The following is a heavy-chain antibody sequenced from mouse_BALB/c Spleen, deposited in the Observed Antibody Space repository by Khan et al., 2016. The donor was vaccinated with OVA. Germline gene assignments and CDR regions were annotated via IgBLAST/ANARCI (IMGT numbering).Heavy chain of an antibody. CDR1: GYTFTEYT. CDR3: ARDAGRY. D-gene: IGHD3-3*01. CDR2: INPKNGVT. V-gene: IGHV1-18*01. J-gene: IGHJ4*01. Sequence: EVQLQQSGPELVKPGASVKISCKTSGYTFTEYTLHWVKQSHGKSLGWIGVINPKNGVTSYNQKFRGKATLNVDKSSSTAYMEFRILTSEDAAVYYCARDAGRYWGQGTSVTVSS.